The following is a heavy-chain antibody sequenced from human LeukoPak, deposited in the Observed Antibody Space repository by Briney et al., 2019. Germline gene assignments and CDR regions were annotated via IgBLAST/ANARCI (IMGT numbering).Heavy chain of an antibody. V-gene: IGHV1-69*13. D-gene: IGHD3-9*01. CDR3: AREWNNVLTGYSPGGY. CDR2: IIPIFGTT. Sequence: SVKVSCKASGYTFTSYDISWVRQAPGQGLEWMGGIIPIFGTTNYAQKFQGRVTITADESTGTAYMELSSLRSEDTAVYYCAREWNNVLTGYSPGGYWGQGTLVTVSS. J-gene: IGHJ4*02. CDR1: GYTFTSYD.